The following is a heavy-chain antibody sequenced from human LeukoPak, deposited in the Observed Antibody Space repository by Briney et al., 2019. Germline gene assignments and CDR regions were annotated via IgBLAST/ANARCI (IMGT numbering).Heavy chain of an antibody. CDR2: IYDSGST. D-gene: IGHD1-26*01. CDR3: ARSPRGRSGSYLDY. CDR1: GGPISSYY. Sequence: PSETLSLTCTVSGGPISSYYWSWVRQPPGKGLEWIGYIYDSGSTNYNSFLKSRVTISVDTSKNQFSLKLSSVTAADTAVYYCARSPRGRSGSYLDYWGQGTLVTVSS. V-gene: IGHV4-59*01. J-gene: IGHJ4*02.